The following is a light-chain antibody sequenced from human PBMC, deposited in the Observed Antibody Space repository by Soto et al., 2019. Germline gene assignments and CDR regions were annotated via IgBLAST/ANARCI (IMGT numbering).Light chain of an antibody. V-gene: IGKV1-5*01. CDR2: DAS. Sequence: DIPMNQSPSALSATVGDRVTITCRASQSISIWLAWYQQKPGKAPKFLIYDASSLESGVPSRFSGSGSGTEFTLTISSLQPDDFATYYCQQYNSSSWTFGQGTKVDI. CDR3: QQYNSSSWT. CDR1: QSISIW. J-gene: IGKJ1*01.